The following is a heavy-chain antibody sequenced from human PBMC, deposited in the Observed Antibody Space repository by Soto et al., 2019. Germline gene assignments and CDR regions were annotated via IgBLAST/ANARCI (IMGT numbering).Heavy chain of an antibody. CDR3: ARDYDGFDY. D-gene: IGHD3-16*01. CDR2: ISHSGTV. Sequence: TMSLTCDVSSFSMSSSNCLTWVRQPPGKGLEWIGKISHSGTVNYNATLRSRVTISVDKPKNQLSLKLMSVTAADTAVYYCARDYDGFDYWGPGILVTVSS. CDR1: SFSMSSSNC. V-gene: IGHV4-4*02. J-gene: IGHJ4*02.